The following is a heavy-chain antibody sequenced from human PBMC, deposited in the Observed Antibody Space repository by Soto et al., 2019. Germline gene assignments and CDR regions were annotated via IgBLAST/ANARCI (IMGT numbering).Heavy chain of an antibody. CDR3: VRGAFCGGAPGCRDMDV. Sequence: QIQLVQSGGEVKKPGASVKVSCKSSGYTFISHSITWVRQAPGQGLEWMGRISAYNGNTNYAQKLQGRVTMTTDTSTSTAYMELRSLRSDDTAVYYCVRGAFCGGAPGCRDMDVWGQGTTVTVSS. CDR2: ISAYNGNT. D-gene: IGHD2-21*01. V-gene: IGHV1-18*01. J-gene: IGHJ6*02. CDR1: GYTFISHS.